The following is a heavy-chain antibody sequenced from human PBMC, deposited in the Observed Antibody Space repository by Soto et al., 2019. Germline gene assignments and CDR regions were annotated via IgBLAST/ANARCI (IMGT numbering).Heavy chain of an antibody. J-gene: IGHJ4*02. V-gene: IGHV3-30*18. CDR1: GFTFSSYG. D-gene: IGHD6-13*01. CDR3: AKLTAAAAPFDY. CDR2: ISYDGSNK. Sequence: GGSLRLSCAASGFTFSSYGMHWVRQAPGKGLEWVAVISYDGSNKYYADSVKGRFTISRDNSENTLYLQMNSLRAEDTAVYYCAKLTAAAAPFDYWGQGTLVTVSS.